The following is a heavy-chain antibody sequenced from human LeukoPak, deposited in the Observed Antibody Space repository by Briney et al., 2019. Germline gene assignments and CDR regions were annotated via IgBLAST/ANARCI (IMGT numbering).Heavy chain of an antibody. CDR2: ITWDGDST. V-gene: IGHV3-43D*03. D-gene: IGHD6-13*01. CDR1: GFTFSSYE. CDR3: AKGTSSWHEFDS. Sequence: GGSLRLSCAASGFTFSSYEMNWVRHAPGKGLEWVSLITWDGDSTYYADSVKGRFTISRDNSKNYLYLQMNSLRAEDTALYYCAKGTSSWHEFDSWGQGTLVTVSS. J-gene: IGHJ4*02.